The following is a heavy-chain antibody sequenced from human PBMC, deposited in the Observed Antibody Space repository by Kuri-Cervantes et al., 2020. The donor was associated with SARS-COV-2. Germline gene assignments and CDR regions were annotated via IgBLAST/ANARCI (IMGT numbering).Heavy chain of an antibody. J-gene: IGHJ4*02. Sequence: SGPTLVKPTQTLTLTCNFSGFSLSTPGMCVSWIRQPPGKTLEWLALIDWVDDKYYSTSLKTRLTISKDTSKNQVVLTMTNMDPVDTATYYRARNYFGSGSPPDYWGQGTLVTVSS. CDR1: GFSLSTPGMC. CDR3: ARNYFGSGSPPDY. D-gene: IGHD3-10*01. V-gene: IGHV2-70*12. CDR2: IDWVDDK.